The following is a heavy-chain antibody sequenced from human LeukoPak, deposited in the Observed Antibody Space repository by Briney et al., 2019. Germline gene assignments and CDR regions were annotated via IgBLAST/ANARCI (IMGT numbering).Heavy chain of an antibody. D-gene: IGHD6-13*01. CDR2: INHSGST. V-gene: IGHV4-34*01. CDR3: ARDSGYSSSWYDGLDY. J-gene: IGHJ4*02. Sequence: PSETLSLTCAVYGGSFSGYYWSWIRQPPGKGLEWIGEINHSGSTNYNPSLKSRVTISVDTSKNQFSLKLSSVTAADTAVYYCARDSGYSSSWYDGLDYWGQGTLVTVSS. CDR1: GGSFSGYY.